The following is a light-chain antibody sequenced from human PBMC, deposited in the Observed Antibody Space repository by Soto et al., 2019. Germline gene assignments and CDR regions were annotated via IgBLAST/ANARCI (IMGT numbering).Light chain of an antibody. CDR3: QHYNSYSEA. V-gene: IGKV3-20*01. CDR2: RSS. J-gene: IGKJ1*01. Sequence: EIVLTQSPGTLSLSPGESATLSCRASQGVDSAYLGWYQHKPGQAPRLVISRSSRRATGIPERFSGSGSGTDFTLTISRLEPDDFATYYCQHYNSYSEAFGQGTKVELK. CDR1: QGVDSAY.